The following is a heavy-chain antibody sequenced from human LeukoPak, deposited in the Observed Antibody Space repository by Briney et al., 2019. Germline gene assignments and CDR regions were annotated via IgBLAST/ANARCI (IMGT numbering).Heavy chain of an antibody. V-gene: IGHV4-59*12. J-gene: IGHJ3*02. CDR2: IYYSGST. CDR3: ARDTRGDKWTGIHDFDI. CDR1: GGSISTYY. D-gene: IGHD3/OR15-3a*01. Sequence: SETLSLTCTVSGGSISTYYWSWIRQPPGTGLDWIAYIYYSGSTNYNPSLKSRVTISLDTSNNQFRLKLNSVTGADTAVFYCARDTRGDKWTGIHDFDIGGQGTMVTVSS.